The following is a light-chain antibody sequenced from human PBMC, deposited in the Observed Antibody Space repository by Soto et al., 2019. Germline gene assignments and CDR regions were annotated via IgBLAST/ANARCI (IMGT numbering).Light chain of an antibody. Sequence: QSVLTQPASVSGSHGQSITISCTGTSSDVGGYNYVSWYQQHPGKAPKLMIYDVSNRPSGVSNRFSGSKSGNTASLTISGLQAEDEADYYCSSYTSSSTVVFGGGTKLTGL. CDR1: SSDVGGYNY. J-gene: IGLJ2*01. CDR3: SSYTSSSTVV. CDR2: DVS. V-gene: IGLV2-14*01.